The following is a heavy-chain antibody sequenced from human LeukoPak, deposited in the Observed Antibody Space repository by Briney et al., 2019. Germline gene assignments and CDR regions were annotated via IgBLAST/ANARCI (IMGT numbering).Heavy chain of an antibody. CDR1: GFNFGNSA. CDR3: AKGPQVGSGYHPDY. D-gene: IGHD3-22*01. CDR2: ISGGST. Sequence: GGSLRLSCAASGFNFGNSAMTWVRQAPGKGLEWVSGISGGSTYYADSVKGRFTISRDSSRSILFLQMNSLRAEDTAVYYCAKGPQVGSGYHPDYWGQGTLVTVSS. V-gene: IGHV3-23*01. J-gene: IGHJ4*02.